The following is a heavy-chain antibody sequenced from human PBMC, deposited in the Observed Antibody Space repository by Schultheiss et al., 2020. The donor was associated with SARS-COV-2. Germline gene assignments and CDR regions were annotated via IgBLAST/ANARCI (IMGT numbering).Heavy chain of an antibody. V-gene: IGHV4-59*12. CDR1: RGSITSYY. CDR2: IHYSGST. CDR3: ARARYRYFQH. Sequence: SETLSLTCTVSRGSITSYYWNWIRQPPGKGLEWIGYIHYSGSTNYNPSLKSRVTISVDTSKNQFSLKLSSVTAADTAVYYCARARYRYFQHWGQGTLVTVSS. D-gene: IGHD1-1*01. J-gene: IGHJ1*01.